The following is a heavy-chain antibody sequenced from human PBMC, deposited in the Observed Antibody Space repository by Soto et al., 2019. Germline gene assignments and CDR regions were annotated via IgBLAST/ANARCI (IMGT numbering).Heavy chain of an antibody. CDR1: GFTFSSYW. Sequence: GGSLRLSCAASGFTFSSYWMHWVRQAPGKGLVWVSRINSDGSSTSYADSVKGRFTISRDNAKNTLYLQMNSLRAEDTAVYYCARVAVAGTFRYYYYGMDVWGQGTTVTVSS. CDR3: ARVAVAGTFRYYYYGMDV. V-gene: IGHV3-74*01. J-gene: IGHJ6*02. CDR2: INSDGSST. D-gene: IGHD6-19*01.